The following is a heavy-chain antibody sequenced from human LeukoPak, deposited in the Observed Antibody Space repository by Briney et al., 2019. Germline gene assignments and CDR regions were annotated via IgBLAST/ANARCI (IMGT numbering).Heavy chain of an antibody. CDR1: GGSFSGYY. CDR2: INHSGST. Sequence: SETLSLTCAVYGGSFSGYYWSWIRQPPGKGLEWIGEINHSGSTNYSPSLKSRVTISTGTSKNQFSLKLSSVTAADTAVYFCARGGGEAPSSWGQGNLVTVSS. CDR3: ARGGGEAPSS. D-gene: IGHD2-21*01. V-gene: IGHV4-34*01. J-gene: IGHJ4*02.